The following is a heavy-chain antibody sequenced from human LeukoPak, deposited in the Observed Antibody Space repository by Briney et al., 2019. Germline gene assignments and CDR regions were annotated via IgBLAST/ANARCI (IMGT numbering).Heavy chain of an antibody. V-gene: IGHV4-38-2*02. Sequence: SETLSLTCTVSGYSISSGYYWGWIRQPPGKGLEWIGSIYHSGSTYYNPSLKSRVTISVDTSKNQFSLKLSSVTAADTAVYYCARGRYPFDYWGQGTLVTVSS. CDR1: GYSISSGYY. J-gene: IGHJ4*02. D-gene: IGHD1-1*01. CDR3: ARGRYPFDY. CDR2: IYHSGST.